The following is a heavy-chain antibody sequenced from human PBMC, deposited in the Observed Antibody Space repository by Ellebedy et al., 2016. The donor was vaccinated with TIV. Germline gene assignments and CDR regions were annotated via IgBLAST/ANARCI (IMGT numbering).Heavy chain of an antibody. V-gene: IGHV1-24*01. CDR3: ATDSYMVRGVYDY. J-gene: IGHJ4*02. CDR2: FDPEDGET. CDR1: GYTLTELS. D-gene: IGHD3-10*01. Sequence: AASVKVSCKVSGYTLTELSMHWVRQAPGKGLEWMGGFDPEDGETIYAQKFQGRVTMTEDTSTDTAYMELRSLRSEDTAVYYCATDSYMVRGVYDYWGQGTLVTVSS.